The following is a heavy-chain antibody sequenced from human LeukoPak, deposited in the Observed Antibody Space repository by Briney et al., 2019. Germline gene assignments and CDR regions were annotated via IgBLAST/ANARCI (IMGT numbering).Heavy chain of an antibody. CDR2: IYYSGST. D-gene: IGHD6-19*01. CDR1: GGSISSYY. V-gene: IGHV4-59*08. CDR3: ARHSSSGWFPFDY. Sequence: SEALSLTCTVSGGSISSYYWSWIRQPPGKGLEWIGYIYYSGSTNYNPSLKSRVTISVDTSKNQFSLKLSSVTAAATAVYYCARHSSSGWFPFDYWGQGTLVTVSS. J-gene: IGHJ4*02.